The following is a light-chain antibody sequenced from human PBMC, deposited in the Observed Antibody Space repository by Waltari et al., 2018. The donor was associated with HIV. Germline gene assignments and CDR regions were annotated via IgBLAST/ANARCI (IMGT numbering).Light chain of an antibody. V-gene: IGKV2D-29*02. CDR3: MQSIQLPIT. CDR2: EVS. J-gene: IGKJ5*01. Sequence: DIVMTQTPLSLSVTHGQPASISCKSSQSLLHSDGKTYLYWYLQKPGQSPQLLIYEVSYRFSGVPDRFGGSGSGTHFTLKSGRVEAEDVGVYYCMQSIQLPITFGQGTRLEIK. CDR1: QSLLHSDGKTY.